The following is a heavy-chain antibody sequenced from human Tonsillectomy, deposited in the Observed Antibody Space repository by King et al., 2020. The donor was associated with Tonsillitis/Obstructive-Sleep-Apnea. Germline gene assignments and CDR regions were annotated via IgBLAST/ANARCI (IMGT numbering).Heavy chain of an antibody. CDR3: ARDLSRIAVAGITFDY. Sequence: QLVQSGAEVKKPGASVKVSCKASGYTFTSYGISWVRQTPGQGLAWMGWISAYNGNTNYSRKLPGRVTMTTYTSTSTAYMELRSLRSDDTAVYSCARDLSRIAVAGITFDYWGQGTLVTVSS. D-gene: IGHD6-19*01. CDR1: GYTFTSYG. J-gene: IGHJ4*02. CDR2: ISAYNGNT. V-gene: IGHV1-18*01.